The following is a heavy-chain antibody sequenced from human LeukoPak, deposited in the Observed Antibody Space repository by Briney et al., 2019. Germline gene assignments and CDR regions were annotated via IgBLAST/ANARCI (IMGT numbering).Heavy chain of an antibody. D-gene: IGHD2-15*01. CDR3: ARSGGSGYYFDY. Sequence: PSETLSLTCTVSGDSIISGGYYWTWIRQLPGKGLEWIGYIYYSGTTYYNPSLNRRLTISVDRSNNQFSLKLSSVTAADTAVYYCARSGGSGYYFDYWGQGTLVTVSS. CDR1: GDSIISGGYY. V-gene: IGHV4-31*03. CDR2: IYYSGTT. J-gene: IGHJ4*02.